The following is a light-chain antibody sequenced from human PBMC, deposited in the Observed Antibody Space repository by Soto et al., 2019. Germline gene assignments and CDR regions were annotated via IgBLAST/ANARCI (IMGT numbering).Light chain of an antibody. V-gene: IGLV2-23*01. CDR1: SSDIGSYKL. J-gene: IGLJ3*02. CDR3: CSYAGRTSWV. CDR2: DGS. Sequence: QSVLTQPVSVSGSPGQSITIPCTGTSSDIGSYKLVSWYQQHPGKAPKLMIFDGSERPSGVSDRFSGSKSGTTASLTISGLQPEDEADYYCCSYAGRTSWVFGGGTQLTVL.